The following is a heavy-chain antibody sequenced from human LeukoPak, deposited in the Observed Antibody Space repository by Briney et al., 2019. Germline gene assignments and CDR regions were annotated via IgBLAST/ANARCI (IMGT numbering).Heavy chain of an antibody. CDR2: IYYSGNT. CDR3: ARDRGLNDY. Sequence: SETLSLTCTVSGGSISSSSYYWGWIRQPPGKGLEWIGTIYYSGNTNYDPSLKSRVTISVDTSKNQFSLKLSSVTAADTAVYYCARDRGLNDYWGQGTLVTVSS. J-gene: IGHJ4*02. CDR1: GGSISSSSYY. V-gene: IGHV4-39*07.